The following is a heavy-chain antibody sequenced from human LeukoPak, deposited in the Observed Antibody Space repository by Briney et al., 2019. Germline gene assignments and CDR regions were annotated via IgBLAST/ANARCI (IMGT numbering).Heavy chain of an antibody. CDR3: TSDFWSGYSFDY. D-gene: IGHD3-3*01. CDR2: ISSSSSYI. CDR1: GFTFSSYS. Sequence: GGSLRLSCAASGFTFSSYSMNWVRQAPGEGLEWVSSISSSSSYIYYADSVKGRFTISRDNAKNSLYLQMNSLRAEGTAVYYCTSDFWSGYSFDYWGQGTLVTVSS. J-gene: IGHJ4*02. V-gene: IGHV3-21*01.